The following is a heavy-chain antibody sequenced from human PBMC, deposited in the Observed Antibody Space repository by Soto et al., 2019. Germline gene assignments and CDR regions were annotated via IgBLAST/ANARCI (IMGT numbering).Heavy chain of an antibody. CDR1: GGTFSNFV. CDR2: IIPIFGTA. D-gene: IGHD3-10*01. Sequence: QVQLVQSGAEVKKPGSSVKVSCKASGGTFSNFVISWVRQASGQGLEWMGGIIPIFGTANYAQQFQGRVTITADESTSTAYMELSSLRSEDTAVYYCARDPKPSITMVRGSMAVWGQGTTVIVSS. J-gene: IGHJ6*02. CDR3: ARDPKPSITMVRGSMAV. V-gene: IGHV1-69*01.